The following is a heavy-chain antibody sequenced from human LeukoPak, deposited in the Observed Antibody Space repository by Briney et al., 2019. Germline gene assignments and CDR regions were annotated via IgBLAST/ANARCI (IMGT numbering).Heavy chain of an antibody. CDR2: TNPDGSGK. V-gene: IGHV3-7*01. D-gene: IGHD2-15*01. J-gene: IGHJ4*02. Sequence: GGSLRLSCAASGFTFNTYWMNWVRQAPGKGLEWVANTNPDGSGKYYVDSVKGRFSISRDNANNLLYLQMSSLRAEDTAVYYCMPGSGYWGQGTLVTVSS. CDR3: MPGSGY. CDR1: GFTFNTYW.